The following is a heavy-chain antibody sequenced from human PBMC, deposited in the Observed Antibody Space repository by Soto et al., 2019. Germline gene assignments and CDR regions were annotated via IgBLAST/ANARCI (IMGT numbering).Heavy chain of an antibody. V-gene: IGHV4-59*08. J-gene: IGHJ3*02. CDR3: ARRYGLSAFDI. D-gene: IGHD3-10*01. CDR2: IYSSGST. Sequence: SETLSLTCTVSGGSISNSYWSWIRQSPEKGLEWIGYIYSSGSTNYNPSLNSRVTISVDTSKNQFSLKLSSVTAADTAVYFCARRYGLSAFDIWGQGTMVTVSS. CDR1: GGSISNSY.